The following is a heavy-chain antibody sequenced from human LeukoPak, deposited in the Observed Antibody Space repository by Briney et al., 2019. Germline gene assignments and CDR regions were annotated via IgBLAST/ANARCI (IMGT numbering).Heavy chain of an antibody. CDR3: ARATLDN. J-gene: IGHJ4*02. Sequence: GGSLRLSCAASGFTVSNNYISWVRQAPGKGLEWVSVIYSGGSTKYADSVKARFTISRDNSKNAVYLQMNSLRADDTAVYYCARATLDNWGQGTLVTVSS. CDR2: IYSGGST. V-gene: IGHV3-53*01. CDR1: GFTVSNNY.